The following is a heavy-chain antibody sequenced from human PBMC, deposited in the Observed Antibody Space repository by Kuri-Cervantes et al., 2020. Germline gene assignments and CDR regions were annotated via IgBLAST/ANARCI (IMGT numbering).Heavy chain of an antibody. CDR3: ARGTTIFGVVIIPFDY. Sequence: GGSLRLSCAASGFTFDDYAMHWVRQAPGKGLEWVSYISSSGSTIYYADSVKGRFTISRDNAKNSLYLQMNSPRAEDTAVYYCARGTTIFGVVIIPFDYWGQGTLVTVSS. CDR1: GFTFDDYA. D-gene: IGHD3-3*01. V-gene: IGHV3-48*03. J-gene: IGHJ4*02. CDR2: ISSSGSTI.